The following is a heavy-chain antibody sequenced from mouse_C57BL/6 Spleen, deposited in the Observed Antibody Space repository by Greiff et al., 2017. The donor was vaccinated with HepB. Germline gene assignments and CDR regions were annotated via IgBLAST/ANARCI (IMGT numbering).Heavy chain of an antibody. D-gene: IGHD2-4*01. V-gene: IGHV2-3*01. CDR2: IWGDGST. CDR3: AKGGDSTTMITTRGYYYAMDY. Sequence: VMLVESGPGLVAPSQSLSITCTVSGFSLTSYGVSWVRQPPGKGLEWLGVIWGDGSTNYHSALISRLSISKDNSKSQVFLKLNSLQTDDTATYYCAKGGDSTTMITTRGYYYAMDYWGQGTSVTVSS. CDR1: GFSLTSYG. J-gene: IGHJ4*01.